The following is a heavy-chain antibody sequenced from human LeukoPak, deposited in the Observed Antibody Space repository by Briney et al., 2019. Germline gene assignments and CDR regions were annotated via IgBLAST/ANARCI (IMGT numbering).Heavy chain of an antibody. V-gene: IGHV3-74*01. Sequence: GGSLRLSCAASGFTFSSSWMHWVRQAPGKGLVWVSRINSDGSSTSYADSVKGRFTVSRDNAKNTLYLHMSSLRAEDTAVYYCARVRGESLRWFDPWAREPWSPSPQ. CDR3: ARVRGESLRWFDP. CDR2: INSDGSST. CDR1: GFTFSSSW. J-gene: IGHJ5*02. D-gene: IGHD3-10*01.